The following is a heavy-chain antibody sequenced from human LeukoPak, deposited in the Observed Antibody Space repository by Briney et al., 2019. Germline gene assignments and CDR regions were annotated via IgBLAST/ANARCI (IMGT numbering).Heavy chain of an antibody. CDR1: GFTFSDYY. J-gene: IGHJ2*01. D-gene: IGHD2-21*02. CDR2: ISSSSSYT. V-gene: IGHV3-11*05. CDR3: ARAYCGGDCYSRRVWYFDL. Sequence: GGSLRLSCAASGFTFSDYYMSWIRQAPGKGLEWVSYISSSSSYTNYADSVQGRFTISRDHARNSLYLQMNSLRAEDTAVYYCARAYCGGDCYSRRVWYFDLWGRGTLVTVSS.